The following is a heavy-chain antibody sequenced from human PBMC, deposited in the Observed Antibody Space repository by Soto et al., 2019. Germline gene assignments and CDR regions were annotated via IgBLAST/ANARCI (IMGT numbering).Heavy chain of an antibody. CDR3: AREPQTDYYYYYMDV. V-gene: IGHV3-74*01. CDR1: GCVFSGYR. J-gene: IGHJ6*03. CDR2: INSGGSST. Sequence: ASCGCVFSGYRRNRVSQAPGKGLVWVSRINSGGSSTSYADSVKGRFTISRDNAKNTLYLQMNSLRAEDTAVYYCAREPQTDYYYYYMDVWGKGTTVTISS.